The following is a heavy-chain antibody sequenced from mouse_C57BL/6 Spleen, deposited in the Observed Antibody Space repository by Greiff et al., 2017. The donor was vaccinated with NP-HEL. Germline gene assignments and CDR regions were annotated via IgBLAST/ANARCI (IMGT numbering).Heavy chain of an antibody. CDR1: GFNIKNTY. J-gene: IGHJ4*01. CDR3: APIYYDYEDDAMDY. CDR2: IDPANGNT. Sequence: VQLKESVAELVRPGASVKLSCTASGFNIKNTYMHWVKQRPEQGLEWIGRIDPANGNTKYAPKFQGKATITADTSSNTAYLQLSSLTSEDTAIYYCAPIYYDYEDDAMDYWGQGTSVTVSS. D-gene: IGHD2-4*01. V-gene: IGHV14-3*01.